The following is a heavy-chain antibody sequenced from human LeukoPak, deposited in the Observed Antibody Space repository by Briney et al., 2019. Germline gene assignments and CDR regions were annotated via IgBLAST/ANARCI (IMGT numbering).Heavy chain of an antibody. D-gene: IGHD2-2*01. V-gene: IGHV3-48*01. CDR1: GFTFSSYS. CDR3: ATWSGLVPAAPYYYYYMDV. J-gene: IGHJ6*03. CDR2: ISSSSSTI. Sequence: PGGSLRLSCAASGFTFSSYSMNWVRQAPGKGLEGVSYISSSSSTIYYADSVKGRFTISRDNAKNSLYLQMNSLRAEDTAVYYCATWSGLVPAAPYYYYYMDVWGKGTTVTVSS.